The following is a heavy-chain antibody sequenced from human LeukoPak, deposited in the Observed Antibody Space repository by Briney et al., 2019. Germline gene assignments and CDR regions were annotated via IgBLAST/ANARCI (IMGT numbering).Heavy chain of an antibody. V-gene: IGHV3-23*01. CDR2: ISGSAGNT. CDR3: ARDGGNSWDY. D-gene: IGHD6-13*01. Sequence: PGGSLRLSCAGSGFTFSTYAMSWVRQAPGKGLERVSAISGSAGNTYYADSVKGRFTISRDNSKNTVYLQMNSLRAEDTAVYYCARDGGNSWDYWGQGTLVTVSS. J-gene: IGHJ4*02. CDR1: GFTFSTYA.